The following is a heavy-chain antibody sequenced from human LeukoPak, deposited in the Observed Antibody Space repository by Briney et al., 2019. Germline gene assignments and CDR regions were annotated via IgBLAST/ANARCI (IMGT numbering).Heavy chain of an antibody. Sequence: PSETLSLTCTVSGDSISSSNYYWGWIRQTPGSGLEWIGSIYYSASTYYNPSLKSRVTMSLDKSKNHLSLNLTSVTAADTAVYYCSRENWAFSPSGYWGQGTLVTVPS. CDR3: SRENWAFSPSGY. CDR2: IYYSAST. D-gene: IGHD3-16*01. J-gene: IGHJ4*02. V-gene: IGHV4-39*07. CDR1: GDSISSSNYY.